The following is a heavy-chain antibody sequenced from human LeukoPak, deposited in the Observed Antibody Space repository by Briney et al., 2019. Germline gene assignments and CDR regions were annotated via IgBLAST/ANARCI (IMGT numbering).Heavy chain of an antibody. CDR1: GFTFSSYA. D-gene: IGHD6-19*01. CDR3: AKGEQWLVRGYYFDY. Sequence: QTGGSLRLSCAASGFTFSSYAMSWVRQAPGKGLEWVSAISGSGGSTYYADSVKGRFTISRDNSKNTLYLQMNSLRAEDTAVYYCAKGEQWLVRGYYFDYWGQGTLVTVSS. CDR2: ISGSGGST. V-gene: IGHV3-23*01. J-gene: IGHJ4*02.